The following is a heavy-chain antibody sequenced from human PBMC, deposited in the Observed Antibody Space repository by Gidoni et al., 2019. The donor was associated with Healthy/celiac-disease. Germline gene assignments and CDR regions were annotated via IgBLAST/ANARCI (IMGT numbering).Heavy chain of an antibody. CDR1: GGTFSSYA. D-gene: IGHD6-13*01. V-gene: IGHV1-69*01. Sequence: QVQLVQSGAEVKTPGCSVKVSCKASGGTFSSYAISWVRQAPGQGLEWMGGIIPIFGTANYAQKFQGRVTITADESTSTAYMELSSLRSEDTAVYYCARDRSSSSYYYGMDVWGQGTTVTVSS. CDR3: ARDRSSSSYYYGMDV. J-gene: IGHJ6*02. CDR2: IIPIFGTA.